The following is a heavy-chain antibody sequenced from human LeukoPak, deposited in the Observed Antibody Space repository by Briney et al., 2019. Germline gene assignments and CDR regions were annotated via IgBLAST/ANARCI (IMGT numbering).Heavy chain of an antibody. CDR1: GYTFTSYD. J-gene: IGHJ5*02. Sequence: ASLKVSSKASGYTFTSYDIHWVRKATGQGLEWRGRMNPNRGDTDYAQKFQGRVTMTRDTSISTAYMELSSLRSEDTALYYCASSLPGTGALRFDPWGQGTLVTVSS. V-gene: IGHV1-8*01. CDR2: MNPNRGDT. D-gene: IGHD1-26*01. CDR3: ASSLPGTGALRFDP.